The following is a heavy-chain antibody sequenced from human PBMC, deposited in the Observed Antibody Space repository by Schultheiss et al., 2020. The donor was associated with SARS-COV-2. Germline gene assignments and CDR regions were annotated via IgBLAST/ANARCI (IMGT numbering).Heavy chain of an antibody. CDR1: GFTVSSNY. V-gene: IGHV3-11*04. Sequence: GGSLRLSFAASGFTVSSNYMSWIRQAPGKGLEWVSYISSSGSTIYYADSVKGRFTISRDNSKNTLYLQMNSLRAEDTAVYYCAREMATYYYYYGMDVWGQGTTVTVSS. J-gene: IGHJ6*02. CDR3: AREMATYYYYYGMDV. D-gene: IGHD5-24*01. CDR2: ISSSGSTI.